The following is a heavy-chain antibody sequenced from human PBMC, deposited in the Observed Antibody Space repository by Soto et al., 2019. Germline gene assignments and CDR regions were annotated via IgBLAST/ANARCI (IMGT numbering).Heavy chain of an antibody. CDR3: ARASSVAAGTLDFDY. V-gene: IGHV1-69*02. CDR1: GGTFSSYT. CDR2: IIPILGIA. J-gene: IGHJ4*02. Sequence: ASVKVSCKASGGTFSSYTISWVRQAPGQGLEWMGRIIPILGIANYAQKFQGRVTITADKSTSTAYMELSSLRSEDTAVYYCARASSVAAGTLDFDYWGQGTLVTVSS. D-gene: IGHD6-13*01.